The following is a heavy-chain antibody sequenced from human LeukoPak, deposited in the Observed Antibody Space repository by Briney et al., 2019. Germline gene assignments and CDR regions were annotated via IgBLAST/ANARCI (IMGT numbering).Heavy chain of an antibody. D-gene: IGHD2-15*01. CDR2: LSFHGSNI. CDR3: AKDLPPFCSGGSCYGLDS. Sequence: PGGSLRLSCTASGFKFSDYGMHWVRQAPGKGLEWVTILSFHGSNIFYAESVQGRFIFSRDNAKNTIYLQMNSLRPEDTAVYYCAKDLPPFCSGGSCYGLDSWGQGTLVTVSS. V-gene: IGHV3-30*18. CDR1: GFKFSDYG. J-gene: IGHJ4*02.